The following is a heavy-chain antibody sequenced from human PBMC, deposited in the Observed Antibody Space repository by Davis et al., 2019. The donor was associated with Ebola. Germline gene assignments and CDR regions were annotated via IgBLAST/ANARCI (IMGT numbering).Heavy chain of an antibody. V-gene: IGHV3-23*01. CDR2: ISGSGGST. Sequence: GESLKISCAASGFTFSRYAMSWVRQAPGKGLEWVSAISGSGGSTYYADSVKGRFTISRDNSKNTLYLQMNSLRAEDTAVYYCVKGAFSMPLDFWGQGTLVTVSS. D-gene: IGHD2-2*01. CDR1: GFTFSRYA. CDR3: VKGAFSMPLDF. J-gene: IGHJ4*02.